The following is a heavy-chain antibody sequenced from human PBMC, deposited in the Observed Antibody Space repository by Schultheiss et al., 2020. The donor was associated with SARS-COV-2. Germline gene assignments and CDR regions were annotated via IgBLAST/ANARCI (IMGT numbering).Heavy chain of an antibody. Sequence: SETLSLTCAVYGGSFSGYYWSWIRQPPGKGLEWIGSIYYSGTTYYTYYNPSLKSRVTISVDTSKNQFSLYLSSVTAADTAVYYCARGLRKQWLDYWGQGTLVTVSS. D-gene: IGHD6-19*01. V-gene: IGHV4-34*01. CDR2: IYYSGTT. CDR1: GGSFSGYY. J-gene: IGHJ4*02. CDR3: ARGLRKQWLDY.